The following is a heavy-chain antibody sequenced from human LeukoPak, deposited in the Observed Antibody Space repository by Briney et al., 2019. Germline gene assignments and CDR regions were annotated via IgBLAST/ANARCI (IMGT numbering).Heavy chain of an antibody. V-gene: IGHV3-23*01. Sequence: PGGSLRLSCAASGFTFSSYAMSWVRQAPGKGLEWVSAISGSGGSTYYADSVKGRFTISRDNSKNTLYLQMNSLRAEDTAVYYCAKAGVINDFWSGYLKNWFDPWGQGTLVTVSS. D-gene: IGHD3-3*01. CDR1: GFTFSSYA. J-gene: IGHJ5*02. CDR2: ISGSGGST. CDR3: AKAGVINDFWSGYLKNWFDP.